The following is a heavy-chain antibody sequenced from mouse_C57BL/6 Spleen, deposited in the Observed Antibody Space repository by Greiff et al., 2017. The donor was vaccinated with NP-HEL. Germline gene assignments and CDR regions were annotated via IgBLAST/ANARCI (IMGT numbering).Heavy chain of an antibody. CDR2: IYPSDSEP. V-gene: IGHV1-61*01. CDR1: GYTFTSYW. Sequence: QVQLQQPGAELVRPGSSVKLSCKASGYTFTSYWLAWVKQRPGQGLEWIGNIYPSDSEPHYNQKFKDKATLTVDKSSSTAYMQLSSLTSEDSAVYFCARGYGRSYDAMDYWGQGTSVTVSS. J-gene: IGHJ4*01. D-gene: IGHD1-1*01. CDR3: ARGYGRSYDAMDY.